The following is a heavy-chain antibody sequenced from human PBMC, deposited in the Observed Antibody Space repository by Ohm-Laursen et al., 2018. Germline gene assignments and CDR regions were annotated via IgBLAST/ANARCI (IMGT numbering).Heavy chain of an antibody. J-gene: IGHJ3*02. V-gene: IGHV4-59*01. CDR2: IYFTGST. CDR3: ARVKQWLIYAFDI. CDR1: GGSISSYY. Sequence: GTLSLTCSVSGGSISSYYWSWIRQPPGKGLEWIGFIYFTGSTKYNPSLKSRVTISVDSSKNQFSLKLSSVTAADTAVYYCARVKQWLIYAFDIWGQGTMVTVSS. D-gene: IGHD6-19*01.